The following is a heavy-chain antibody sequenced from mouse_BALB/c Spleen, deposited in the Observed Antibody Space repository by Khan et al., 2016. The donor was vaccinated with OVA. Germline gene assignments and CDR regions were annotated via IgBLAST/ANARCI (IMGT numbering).Heavy chain of an antibody. Sequence: VQLQQPGAELVKPGASVKLSWTASGFNIKDTYMHWVKQRPEQGLEWIGRIDPANGNTKYDPKFQGKATITADTSSNTAYLQLSSLTSEDTAVYYCAREKLGYWYFDVWGAGTTVTVSS. CDR2: IDPANGNT. CDR3: AREKLGYWYFDV. J-gene: IGHJ1*01. V-gene: IGHV14-3*02. D-gene: IGHD1-3*01. CDR1: GFNIKDTY.